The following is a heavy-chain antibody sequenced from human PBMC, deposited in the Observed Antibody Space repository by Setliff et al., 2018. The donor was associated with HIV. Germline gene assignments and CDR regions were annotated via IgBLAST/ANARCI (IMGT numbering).Heavy chain of an antibody. J-gene: IGHJ4*02. Sequence: SETLFLTCSVSGGSISSGSHYWGWIRQAPGKGLEWIGNIYYSGTTFYNPSLKSRVSISVDTSRNEFSLKLTSVTAADTAVYYCAREFSSSSFDQWGQGTLVTVSS. D-gene: IGHD6-6*01. CDR1: GGSISSGSHY. CDR3: AREFSSSSFDQ. CDR2: IYYSGTT. V-gene: IGHV4-39*02.